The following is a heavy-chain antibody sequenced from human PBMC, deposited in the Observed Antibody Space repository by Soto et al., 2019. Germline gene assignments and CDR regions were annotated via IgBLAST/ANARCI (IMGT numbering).Heavy chain of an antibody. CDR2: IKSKTDGGTT. D-gene: IGHD3-3*01. CDR3: TTGTEKADYDFWSAAPNNYGMDV. CDR1: GFTFSNAW. Sequence: GSLRLSCAASGFTFSNAWMSWVRQAPGKGLEWVGRIKSKTDGGTTDYAAPVKGRFTISRDDSKNTLYLQMNSLKTEDTAVYYCTTGTEKADYDFWSAAPNNYGMDVWGQGTTVTSP. J-gene: IGHJ6*02. V-gene: IGHV3-15*01.